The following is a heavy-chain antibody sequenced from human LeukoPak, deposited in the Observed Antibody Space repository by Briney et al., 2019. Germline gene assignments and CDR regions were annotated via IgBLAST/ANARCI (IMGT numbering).Heavy chain of an antibody. CDR2: IERDGSEK. D-gene: IGHD6-19*01. CDR1: GFTSTNCC. CDR3: ATALARGWDN. V-gene: IGHV3-7*01. Sequence: PGGSLRPSCAPSGFTSTNCCTSWGCHAPGKGLEWVANIERDGSEKYYVDSVKGRFTISTDNAKNSLFLQMNSLRAEDTAVYYCATALARGWDNWGEGTLVTVSS. J-gene: IGHJ4*02.